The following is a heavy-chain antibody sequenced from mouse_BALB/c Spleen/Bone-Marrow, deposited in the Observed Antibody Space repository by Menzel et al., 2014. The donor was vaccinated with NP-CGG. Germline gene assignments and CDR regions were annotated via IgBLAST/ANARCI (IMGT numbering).Heavy chain of an antibody. J-gene: IGHJ1*01. Sequence: VQLKESGPELVKPGASKKISCKTSGYSFTGYTMNWVKQSHGKNLEWIGLINPYNGGTSYNQKFKGKATLTVDKSSSTAYMELFSLTSEDSAVYYCASYYGSSWYFDVWGAGTTVTVSS. D-gene: IGHD1-1*01. CDR3: ASYYGSSWYFDV. CDR2: INPYNGGT. CDR1: GYSFTGYT. V-gene: IGHV1-31*01.